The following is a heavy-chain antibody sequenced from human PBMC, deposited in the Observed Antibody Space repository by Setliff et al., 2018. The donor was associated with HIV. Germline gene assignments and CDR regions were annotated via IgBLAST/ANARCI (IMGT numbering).Heavy chain of an antibody. CDR2: IATYNGNT. CDR3: ARGVSQAYTYGSGAYYYFDF. D-gene: IGHD6-19*01. V-gene: IGHV1-18*04. Sequence: ASVKVSCKASGYTFTSYYIHWVRQAPGQGPEWVGWIATYNGNTNYAQRLQGRVTLTTDTSTSTAYMELRSLRFDDTAVYFCARGVSQAYTYGSGAYYYFDFWGLGTLVTV. J-gene: IGHJ4*02. CDR1: GYTFTSYY.